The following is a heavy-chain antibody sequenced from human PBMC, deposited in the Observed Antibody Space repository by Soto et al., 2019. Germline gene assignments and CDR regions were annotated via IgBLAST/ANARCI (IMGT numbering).Heavy chain of an antibody. CDR3: ASLSTSAGRRDLAC. V-gene: IGHV3-7*01. CDR1: GFSLSSYW. J-gene: IGHJ4*02. CDR2: MNQDGSES. Sequence: EVQLVESGGGLVQPGGSLRLSCAASGFSLSSYWMSWVRQAPGKGLEWVANMNQDGSESDYVGSVKGRFTFTRDNAKTSLYLQMNSLRAEDTAVYYCASLSTSAGRRDLACWGQGTLVTVSS.